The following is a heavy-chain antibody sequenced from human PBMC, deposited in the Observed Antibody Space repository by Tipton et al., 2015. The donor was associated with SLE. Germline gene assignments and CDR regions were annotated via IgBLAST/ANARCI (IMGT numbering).Heavy chain of an antibody. CDR1: GGSISSYY. CDR3: GRGATTWRGAIYGMDV. V-gene: IGHV4-59*12. J-gene: IGHJ6*02. D-gene: IGHD1-1*01. CDR2: IYYRGRT. Sequence: TLSLTCTVSGGSISSYYWSWIRQPPGKGLEWIGYIYYRGRTNYNSSLQSRVTLSVDTSKNQFSLRLSSVTAADTAVYYCGRGATTWRGAIYGMDVWGQGTLVTVSS.